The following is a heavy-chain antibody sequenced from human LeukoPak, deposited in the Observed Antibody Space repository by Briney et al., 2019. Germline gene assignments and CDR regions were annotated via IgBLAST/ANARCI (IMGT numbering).Heavy chain of an antibody. CDR2: ISAYNGNT. CDR1: GYTFTSYG. V-gene: IGHV1-18*01. D-gene: IGHD3-10*01. CDR3: ARVATGMVRGVGDV. J-gene: IGHJ6*02. Sequence: ASVKVSCKASGYTFTSYGISWVRQAPGQGLEWMGWISAYNGNTNYAQKLQGRVTMTTDTTTSTAYMELRSLRSDDTAVYYCARVATGMVRGVGDVWGQGTTVTVSS.